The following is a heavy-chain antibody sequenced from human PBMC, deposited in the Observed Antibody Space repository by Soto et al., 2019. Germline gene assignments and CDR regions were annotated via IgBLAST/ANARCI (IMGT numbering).Heavy chain of an antibody. J-gene: IGHJ6*02. CDR2: IRSKANSYAT. CDR1: GFTFSGSA. V-gene: IGHV3-73*01. Sequence: GGSLRLSCAASGFTFSGSAMHWVRQASGKGLEWVGRIRSKANSYATAYAASVKGRFTISRDDSKNTAYLQMNSLKTEDTAVYYCTRPGVQLWLRTPDYYYYGMDVWGQGTTVTVSS. CDR3: TRPGVQLWLRTPDYYYYGMDV. D-gene: IGHD5-18*01.